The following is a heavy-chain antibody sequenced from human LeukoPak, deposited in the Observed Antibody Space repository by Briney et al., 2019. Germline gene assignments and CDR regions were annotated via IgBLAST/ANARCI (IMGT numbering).Heavy chain of an antibody. Sequence: GGSLRLSCAASGFTFSSYAMSWVRQAPGKGLEWVSAITGTGGSTYYVASVNGRFTVSRDNSRNTLYLQMSSLRAEDSAMYYCAKVRDTRDWYKDAFDVWGQGTRVTVSS. D-gene: IGHD6-19*01. J-gene: IGHJ3*01. CDR1: GFTFSSYA. CDR3: AKVRDTRDWYKDAFDV. V-gene: IGHV3-23*01. CDR2: ITGTGGST.